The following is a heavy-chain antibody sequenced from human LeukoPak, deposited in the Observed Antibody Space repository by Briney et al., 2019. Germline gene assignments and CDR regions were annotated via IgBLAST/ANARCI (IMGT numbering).Heavy chain of an antibody. D-gene: IGHD2-15*01. CDR2: IFHSGST. CDR3: ARGHLEFLLYAFDI. V-gene: IGHV4-30-2*01. CDR1: GDSISRGGHY. J-gene: IGHJ3*02. Sequence: PSQTLSLTCTVSGDSISRGGHYWSWIRQAPGKGLEWIGYIFHSGSTSYNPSLKSRVIISVDRTKNQFSLKLGSLTAADTAVYYCARGHLEFLLYAFDIWGQGTMVTVSS.